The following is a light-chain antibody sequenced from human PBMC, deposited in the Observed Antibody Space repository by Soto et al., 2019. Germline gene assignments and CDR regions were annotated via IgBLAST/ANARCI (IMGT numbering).Light chain of an antibody. CDR3: QESYSSPFT. J-gene: IGKJ3*01. CDR1: QSVSSY. V-gene: IGKV3-11*01. CDR2: DAS. Sequence: EIVLTQSPATLSLSPGERATLSCRASQSVSSYLAWYQQKPGQAPRLLIYDASNRATGIPARFSGSGSGTEFTLTISSLQPEDFATYYCQESYSSPFTIGPGTRVDVK.